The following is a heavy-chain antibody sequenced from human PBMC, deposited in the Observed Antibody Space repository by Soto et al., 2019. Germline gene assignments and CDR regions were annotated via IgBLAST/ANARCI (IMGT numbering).Heavy chain of an antibody. V-gene: IGHV5-51*01. Sequence: PGESLKISCRGSGYTFTSYWIGWLRQMPGKGLECMGIIYPGDSDTRYSPSFQGQVTISADKSISTAYLQWSSLKASDTAMYYCARTAAAGKYYYGMDVWGQGTTVTGSS. CDR3: ARTAAAGKYYYGMDV. CDR1: GYTFTSYW. D-gene: IGHD6-13*01. CDR2: IYPGDSDT. J-gene: IGHJ6*02.